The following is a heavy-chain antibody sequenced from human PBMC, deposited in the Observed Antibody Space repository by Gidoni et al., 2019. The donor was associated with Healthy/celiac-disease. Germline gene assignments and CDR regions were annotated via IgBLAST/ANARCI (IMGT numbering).Heavy chain of an antibody. J-gene: IGHJ4*02. Sequence: EVQLLESGGGLLQPGVSLRLSCAASGFTFSSSAMSWVRQAPGKGLEWVSAIRGSGGSTYYADSVKGRFTISRDNSKNTLYLQMNSLRAEDTAVYYCAKDKVGDGDTQATFDYWGQGTLVTVSS. D-gene: IGHD4-17*01. CDR3: AKDKVGDGDTQATFDY. CDR2: IRGSGGST. CDR1: GFTFSSSA. V-gene: IGHV3-23*01.